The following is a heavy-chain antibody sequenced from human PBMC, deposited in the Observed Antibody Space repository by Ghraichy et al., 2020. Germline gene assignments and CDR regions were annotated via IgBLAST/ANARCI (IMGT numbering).Heavy chain of an antibody. J-gene: IGHJ4*02. D-gene: IGHD6-6*01. CDR2: TYYRTRWYD. CDR3: ARGGIGSSVARFEY. V-gene: IGHV6-1*01. CDR1: GDSVSSNIAA. Sequence: SQTLSLTCAISGDSVSSNIAAWNWIRQSQSRGLEWLGRTYYRTRWYDDSAASVKGRISISPDTSKNQISLQLNSVSPEDTAVYYCARGGIGSSVARFEYWGQGILVTVSS.